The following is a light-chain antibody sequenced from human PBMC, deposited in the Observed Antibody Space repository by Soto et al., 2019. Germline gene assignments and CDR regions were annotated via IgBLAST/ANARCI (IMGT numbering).Light chain of an antibody. CDR2: KAS. V-gene: IGKV1-5*03. CDR3: QQYNTAPWT. CDR1: QSISTW. Sequence: DIQMTQSPSTLSASVGDRITITCRASQSISTWLAWFQQKPGKAPKLLIYKASTLASGVPSRFSGGGSETEFTLTISSLQPDDFATDYCQQYNTAPWTFAQGTKVEIK. J-gene: IGKJ1*01.